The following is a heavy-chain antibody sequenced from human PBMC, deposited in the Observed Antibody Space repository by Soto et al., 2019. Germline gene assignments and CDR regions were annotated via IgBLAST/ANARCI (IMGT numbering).Heavy chain of an antibody. CDR1: GDSVSSNSAA. Sequence: TLSLTCVISGDSVSSNSAAWNLIRQSPSRGLEWLGRTYYRSKWYNDYAVSVKSRITINPDTSKNQFSLQLNSVTPEDTAVYYCARGTLIVARITYDIWGQGTMVTVSS. CDR3: ARGTLIVARITYDI. J-gene: IGHJ3*02. V-gene: IGHV6-1*01. D-gene: IGHD3-22*01. CDR2: TYYRSKWYN.